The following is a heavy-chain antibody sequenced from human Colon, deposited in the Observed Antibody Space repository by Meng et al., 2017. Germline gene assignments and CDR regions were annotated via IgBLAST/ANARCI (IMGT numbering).Heavy chain of an antibody. CDR2: TYYRSEWQN. CDR3: TTWYGEY. V-gene: IGHV6-1*01. Sequence: QVHLQQSSPGCVNPSQILSLPCALSGDRVSSNRAHWHWVRQSPSRGLGWLGQTYYRSEWQNHYGVSVKSRITINADTSRNHFSLHLNSVTPEDTAVYYCTTWYGEYWGQGTLVTVSS. CDR1: GDRVSSNRAH. D-gene: IGHD3-10*01. J-gene: IGHJ4*02.